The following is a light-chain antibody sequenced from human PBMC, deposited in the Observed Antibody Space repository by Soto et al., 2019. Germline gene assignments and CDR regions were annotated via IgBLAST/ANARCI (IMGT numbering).Light chain of an antibody. CDR1: QSVSSN. Sequence: EIVMTQSPATLSVSPGERATLSCRASQSVSSNLAWYQQKPGQAPRLLIYGASTRATGIPARFSGSGSGTEFTVTISSLQSEDFAVYYGQQYNNWPQTFGQGTKVEIK. CDR2: GAS. V-gene: IGKV3-15*01. J-gene: IGKJ1*01. CDR3: QQYNNWPQT.